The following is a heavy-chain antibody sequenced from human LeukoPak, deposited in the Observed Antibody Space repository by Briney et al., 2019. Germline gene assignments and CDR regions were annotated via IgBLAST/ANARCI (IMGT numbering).Heavy chain of an antibody. CDR3: ARERDYYDSSGYLY. CDR2: IFTSGST. V-gene: IGHV4-61*02. CDR1: GGSISTGSYY. J-gene: IGHJ4*02. Sequence: NPSQTLSLTCTVSGGSISTGSYYWSWIRQPAGKGLEWIGRIFTSGSTNYNPSLKSRVTISVDASKNQFSLKVSSVTAADTAVYYCARERDYYDSSGYLYWGQGTLVTVSS. D-gene: IGHD3-22*01.